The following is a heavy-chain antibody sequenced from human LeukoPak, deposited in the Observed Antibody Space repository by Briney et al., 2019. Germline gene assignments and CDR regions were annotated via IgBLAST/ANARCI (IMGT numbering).Heavy chain of an antibody. CDR1: GFTFSSYG. CDR3: ARDGGYYYYYYMDV. Sequence: GGSLRLSCAASGFTFSSYGMHWVRQAPGKGLEWVSSISSSSSYIYYADSVKGRFTISRDNAKNSLYLQMNSLRAEDTAVYYCARDGGYYYYYYMDVWGKGTTVTISS. J-gene: IGHJ6*03. CDR2: ISSSSSYI. V-gene: IGHV3-21*01.